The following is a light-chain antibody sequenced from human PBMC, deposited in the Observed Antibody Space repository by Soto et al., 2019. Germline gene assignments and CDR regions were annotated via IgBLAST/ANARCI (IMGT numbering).Light chain of an antibody. V-gene: IGKV3-11*01. Sequence: EVVLTQSPVTLSLSPGERATLSCRASQSFRGLLACYQHKPCQAPRLLIYDAYNRATGIPPRFSGSGSGTDFTLTISSLGPEDSAVYYCQQRHMWPITFGQGTRLEIK. CDR3: QQRHMWPIT. CDR1: QSFRGL. J-gene: IGKJ5*01. CDR2: DAY.